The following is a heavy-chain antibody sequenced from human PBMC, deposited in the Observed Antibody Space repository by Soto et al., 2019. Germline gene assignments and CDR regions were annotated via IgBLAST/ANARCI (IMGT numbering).Heavy chain of an antibody. D-gene: IGHD2-15*01. CDR1: GGTFSSYT. J-gene: IGHJ3*02. V-gene: IGHV1-69*04. CDR2: IIPILGIA. CDR3: ARDSNCSGGICYSATAFDI. Sequence: SVKVSCKASGGTFSSYTISWVRQAPGQGLEWMGRIIPILGIANYAQKFQGRVTITADKSTSTAYMELSSLRSEDTAVYYCARDSNCSGGICYSATAFDIWGQGTMVTVSS.